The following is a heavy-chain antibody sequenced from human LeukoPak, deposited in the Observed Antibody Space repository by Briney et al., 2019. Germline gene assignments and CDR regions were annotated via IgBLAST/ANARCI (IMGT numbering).Heavy chain of an antibody. J-gene: IGHJ4*02. CDR2: ISGSGGST. CDR1: GFTFSSYA. D-gene: IGHD2-15*01. Sequence: GGSLRLSCAASGFTFSSYAMSWVRQAPGKGLEWVSAISGSGGSTYYADSVKGRFTISRDNSKNTLTLYLQMISLRAEDTAVYYCAKFRLGSGPPFDYWGQGTLVTVSS. V-gene: IGHV3-23*01. CDR3: AKFRLGSGPPFDY.